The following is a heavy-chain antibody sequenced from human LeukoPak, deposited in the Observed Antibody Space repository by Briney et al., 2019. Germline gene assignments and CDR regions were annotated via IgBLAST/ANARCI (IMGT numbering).Heavy chain of an antibody. Sequence: KPSETLSLTCNVSGGAISSTAYYWGWIRQPPGKGLEWIGSIYYSGSTYYNPSLKSRVTISVDTSHNQFSLKLNSVTAADTALYYCARHPPYASRNWGAYYFDSWGQGTLVTVSS. D-gene: IGHD1-26*01. CDR2: IYYSGST. J-gene: IGHJ4*02. CDR1: GGAISSTAYY. CDR3: ARHPPYASRNWGAYYFDS. V-gene: IGHV4-39*01.